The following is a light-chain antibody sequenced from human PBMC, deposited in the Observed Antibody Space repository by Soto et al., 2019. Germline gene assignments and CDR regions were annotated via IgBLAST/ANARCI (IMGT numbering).Light chain of an antibody. CDR2: GAS. Sequence: EIVLTQSPGTLSLSPGERATLSCRASQSITRSFLVWYQQKPVQSPRVLIPGASILATGIPDRFSGSGSGTDFSLTISRLEPEDCAVYYCQHYVSSPTWTFGQGTKVEIQ. J-gene: IGKJ1*01. V-gene: IGKV3-20*01. CDR1: QSITRSF. CDR3: QHYVSSPTWT.